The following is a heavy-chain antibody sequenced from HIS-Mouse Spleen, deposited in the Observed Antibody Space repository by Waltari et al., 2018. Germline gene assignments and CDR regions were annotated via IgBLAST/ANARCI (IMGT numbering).Heavy chain of an antibody. Sequence: QVQLVQSGAEVKKPGASVKVSCKASGYTFTGYYMHWVRQAPGQGLEWMGWINPNSGGTNYAQKFQGRVTMTRDTSISTAYMELSRLRSDDTAVYYCARDQTVVVGASGNFQHWGQGTLVTVSS. V-gene: IGHV1-2*02. J-gene: IGHJ1*01. CDR2: INPNSGGT. CDR3: ARDQTVVVGASGNFQH. CDR1: GYTFTGYY. D-gene: IGHD1-26*01.